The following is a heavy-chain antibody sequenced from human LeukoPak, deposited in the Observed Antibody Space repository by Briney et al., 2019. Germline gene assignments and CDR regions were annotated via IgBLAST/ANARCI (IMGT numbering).Heavy chain of an antibody. J-gene: IGHJ6*04. D-gene: IGHD6-13*01. CDR3: ARDRGSGTLDV. CDR1: GYTFTSYY. CDR2: INPSGGST. V-gene: IGHV1-46*01. Sequence: PEASVKVSCKASGYTFTSYYMHWVRQAPGQGLEWMGIINPSGGSTSYAQKFQGRVTMTRDMSTSTVYMELSSLRSEDTAVYYSARDRGSGTLDVWGKGTTVTVSS.